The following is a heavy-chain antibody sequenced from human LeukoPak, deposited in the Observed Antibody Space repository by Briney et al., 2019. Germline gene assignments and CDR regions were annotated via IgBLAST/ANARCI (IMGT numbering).Heavy chain of an antibody. CDR3: ARGIGDYRLDY. V-gene: IGHV4-34*01. CDR2: FNHSGST. Sequence: SETLSLTCAVYGGFFSGYYWSWIRQPPGTGLGSFGEFNHSGSTNSNPSLKSRVPISLDPFTNQVPLQLSTGTPAVTAVCYCARGIGDYRLDYRGQGTPVTVSS. CDR1: GGFFSGYY. J-gene: IGHJ4*02. D-gene: IGHD4-17*01.